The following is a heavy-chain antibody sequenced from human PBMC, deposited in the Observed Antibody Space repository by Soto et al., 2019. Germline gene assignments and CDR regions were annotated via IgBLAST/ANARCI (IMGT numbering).Heavy chain of an antibody. J-gene: IGHJ4*02. CDR3: ARDPAAAGTGMVDY. CDR2: ISYDGSNK. D-gene: IGHD6-13*01. V-gene: IGHV3-30-3*01. Sequence: QVQLVESGGGVVQPGRSLRLSCAASGFTFSSYAMHWVRQAPGKGLEWVAVISYDGSNKYYADSVKGRFTISRDNSKNTLYLQMNSLRAEDTAVYYCARDPAAAGTGMVDYWGQGTLVTVSS. CDR1: GFTFSSYA.